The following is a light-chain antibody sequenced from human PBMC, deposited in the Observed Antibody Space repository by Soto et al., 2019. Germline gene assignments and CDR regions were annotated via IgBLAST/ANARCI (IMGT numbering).Light chain of an antibody. Sequence: EIVLTQSPGTLSLSPGERATLSRRASQSVSSSYLAWYQQKPGQAPRLLIYGASSRATGIPDRFSGSGSGTDFTLTISGLEPDDFALYFCQQRADWPITFGPGTKVDIK. CDR2: GAS. CDR3: QQRADWPIT. CDR1: QSVSSSY. J-gene: IGKJ3*01. V-gene: IGKV3D-20*02.